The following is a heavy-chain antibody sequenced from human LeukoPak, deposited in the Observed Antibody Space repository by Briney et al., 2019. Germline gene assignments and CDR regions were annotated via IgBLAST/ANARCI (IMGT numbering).Heavy chain of an antibody. V-gene: IGHV4-59*01. D-gene: IGHD6-6*01. CDR3: ARGSSSHYYGMDV. CDR1: GGPISSYY. Sequence: SETLSLTCTVSGGPISSYYWSWIRQPPGKGLEWIGYIYRSGNTNYNPSLKSRVTISLDTSKNHFSLRLNSVTSADTAVYYCARGSSSHYYGMDVWGQGTTVTVSS. J-gene: IGHJ6*02. CDR2: IYRSGNT.